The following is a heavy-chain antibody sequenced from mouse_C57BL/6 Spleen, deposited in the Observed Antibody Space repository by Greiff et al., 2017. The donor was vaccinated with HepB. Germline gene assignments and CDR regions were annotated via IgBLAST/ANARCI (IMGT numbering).Heavy chain of an antibody. D-gene: IGHD1-1*01. V-gene: IGHV1-52*01. J-gene: IGHJ4*01. CDR2: IDPSDSET. CDR3: ASTTVVAGGAMDY. CDR1: GYTFTSYW. Sequence: VQLQQPGAELVRPGSSVKLSCKASGYTFTSYWMHWVKQRPIQGLEWIGNIDPSDSETHYNQKFKDKATLTVDKSSSTAYMQLSSLTSEDSAVYYCASTTVVAGGAMDYWGQGTSVTVSS.